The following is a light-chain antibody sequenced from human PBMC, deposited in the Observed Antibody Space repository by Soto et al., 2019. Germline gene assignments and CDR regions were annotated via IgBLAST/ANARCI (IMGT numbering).Light chain of an antibody. Sequence: IQLTQSPSSLSASVGDRVTITCRASQGISSYLAWYQQKPRKAPKVLIYTAATLQSGVPSRFSGSGSGTHFTLTISSLQPEDFATYYCQQLNSYPYTFGRGTKLEIK. CDR3: QQLNSYPYT. V-gene: IGKV1-9*01. CDR2: TAA. J-gene: IGKJ2*01. CDR1: QGISSY.